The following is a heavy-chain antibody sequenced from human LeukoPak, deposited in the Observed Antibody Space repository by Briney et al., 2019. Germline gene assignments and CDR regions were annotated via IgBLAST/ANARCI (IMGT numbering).Heavy chain of an antibody. CDR3: ARVFSSGWSRSFDY. V-gene: IGHV4-4*09. J-gene: IGHJ4*02. CDR1: GGSISSYY. D-gene: IGHD6-19*01. Sequence: SETLSLTCTVSGGSISSYYWSWIRQPPGKGLEWIGYIYTSGSTNYNPSLKSRVTISVDTSKNQFSLKLSSVTAADTAVYYCARVFSSGWSRSFDYWGQGTLVTVSS. CDR2: IYTSGST.